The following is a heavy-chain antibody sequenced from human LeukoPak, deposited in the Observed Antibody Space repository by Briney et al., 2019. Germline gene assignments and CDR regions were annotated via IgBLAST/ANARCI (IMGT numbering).Heavy chain of an antibody. Sequence: GASVKVSCKASGYTFTGYYMHWVRQAPGQGLEWMGWINAGNGNTKYSQKFQGRVTITRDTSASTAYMELSSLRSEDTAVYYCARGAFYYYDSSGLKRNLYYYWGQGTLVTVSS. V-gene: IGHV1-3*01. CDR2: INAGNGNT. D-gene: IGHD3-22*01. CDR1: GYTFTGYY. CDR3: ARGAFYYYDSSGLKRNLYYY. J-gene: IGHJ4*02.